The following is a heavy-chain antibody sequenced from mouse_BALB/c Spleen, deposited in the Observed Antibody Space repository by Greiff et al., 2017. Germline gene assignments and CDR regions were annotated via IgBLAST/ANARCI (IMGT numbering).Heavy chain of an antibody. Sequence: EVQLQQSGPELGKPGASVKISCTASGYSFTGYNMYWVKQSHRKRLEWIGYIDPYNGGTSDNQKSKGKATLTVGKSSSKAYMHLNSLTSEDSAIYYCARSGYYNCFDYWGQGTTLTVSS. D-gene: IGHD2-12*01. CDR3: ARSGYYNCFDY. CDR1: GYSFTGYN. V-gene: IGHV1S135*01. J-gene: IGHJ2*01. CDR2: IDPYNGGT.